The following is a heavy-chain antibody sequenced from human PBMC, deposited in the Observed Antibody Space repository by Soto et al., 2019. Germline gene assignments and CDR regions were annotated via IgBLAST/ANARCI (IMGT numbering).Heavy chain of an antibody. J-gene: IGHJ4*02. D-gene: IGHD1-26*01. CDR3: ARESGDRGCDY. V-gene: IGHV4-59*01. Sequence: QVQLQESGPGLVKPSETLSLTCSVSGGSISSYYWTWIPQPPGKGLEWIGYIYYSGSTNYNPSLKSRVTISVDPSKNQFYMKLSSVTAADTAVYYCARESGDRGCDYWGQGTLVTVSS. CDR2: IYYSGST. CDR1: GGSISSYY.